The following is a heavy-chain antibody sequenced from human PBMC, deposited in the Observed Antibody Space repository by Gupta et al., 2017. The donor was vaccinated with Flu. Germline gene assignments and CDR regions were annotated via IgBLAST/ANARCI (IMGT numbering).Heavy chain of an antibody. D-gene: IGHD2-8*01. V-gene: IGHV1-69*01. Sequence: QVQLVQSGAEVKKPGSSVKVSCKASGGTFSSYAISWVRQAPGQGLEWMGGIIPIFGTANYAQTFQGRVTITADESTSTAYMELSSLRSEDTAVYYCARAEFISLVPSDYYGMDVWCQGTTVTVSS. CDR1: GGTFSSYA. CDR3: ARAEFISLVPSDYYGMDV. J-gene: IGHJ6*02. CDR2: IIPIFGTA.